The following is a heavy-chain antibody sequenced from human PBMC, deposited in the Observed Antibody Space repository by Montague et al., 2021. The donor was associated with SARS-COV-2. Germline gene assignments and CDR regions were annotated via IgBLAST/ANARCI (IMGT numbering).Heavy chain of an antibody. CDR1: VSSNSVS. D-gene: IGHD3-16*01. CDR2: IYSSGSI. Sequence: VSSNSVSWSWIRQPAGKGLEWIGRIYSSGSINYNPSLKTRITLSVDTSKNQLSLRLNSVTAADTAVYYCARNPGEYYGMDVWGQGTTVTVSS. V-gene: IGHV4-59*10. J-gene: IGHJ6*02. CDR3: ARNPGEYYGMDV.